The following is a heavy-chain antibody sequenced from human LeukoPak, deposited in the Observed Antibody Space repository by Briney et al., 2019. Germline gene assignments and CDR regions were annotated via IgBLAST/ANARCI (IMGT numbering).Heavy chain of an antibody. CDR2: MKYDGSFQ. Sequence: ERSLRLSCAASGFRFSSYAMHWVRQAPGKGLEWVAVMKYDGSFQYYADSAKGRFTISRDNSKDTLYLQMNSLRAEDTAVYYCARGLGSYYFDSWGQGTLVTVSS. J-gene: IGHJ4*02. D-gene: IGHD1-26*01. CDR3: ARGLGSYYFDS. V-gene: IGHV3-30*04. CDR1: GFRFSSYA.